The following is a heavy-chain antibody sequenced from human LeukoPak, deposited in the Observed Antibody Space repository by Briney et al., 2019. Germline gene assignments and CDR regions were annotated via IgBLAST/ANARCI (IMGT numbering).Heavy chain of an antibody. J-gene: IGHJ4*02. V-gene: IGHV3-7*01. CDR3: ARDNSGPGDFNPNPFDY. D-gene: IGHD4-17*01. Sequence: GGSLRLSCAASGFTFSSYWTSWVRQAPGKGLEWVANIKQDGSEKYYVDSVKGRFTISRDNAKNSLYLQMNSLRAEDTAVYYCARDNSGPGDFNPNPFDYWGQGTLVTVSS. CDR2: IKQDGSEK. CDR1: GFTFSSYW.